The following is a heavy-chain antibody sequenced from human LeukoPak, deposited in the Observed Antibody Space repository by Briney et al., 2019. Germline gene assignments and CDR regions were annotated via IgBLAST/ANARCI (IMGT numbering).Heavy chain of an antibody. CDR2: INSDGSST. J-gene: IGHJ6*03. V-gene: IGHV3-74*01. D-gene: IGHD3-22*01. CDR1: GFTFSSYW. Sequence: GGSLRLSCAASGFTFSSYWMHWVRQAPGKGLVWVSRINSDGSSTSYAESVKGRFTISRDNAKNTLYLQMNSLIAEDTAVYYCARDAIKYYYDSSGFDHYMDVWGKGTTVTVSS. CDR3: ARDAIKYYYDSSGFDHYMDV.